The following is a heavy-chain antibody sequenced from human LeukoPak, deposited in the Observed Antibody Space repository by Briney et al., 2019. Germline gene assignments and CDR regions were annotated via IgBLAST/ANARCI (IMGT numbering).Heavy chain of an antibody. Sequence: NPSETLSLTCTVSGGSISSSNYFWGWIRQPPGKGLEWIGSVYYSGSTYYNPSLKSRVTMSVDTSKNQFSLKLTSVTAADTAVYSCARIAVAGLLPLYWGQGTLVTVSS. D-gene: IGHD6-19*01. V-gene: IGHV4-39*01. CDR2: VYYSGST. J-gene: IGHJ4*02. CDR1: GGSISSSNYF. CDR3: ARIAVAGLLPLY.